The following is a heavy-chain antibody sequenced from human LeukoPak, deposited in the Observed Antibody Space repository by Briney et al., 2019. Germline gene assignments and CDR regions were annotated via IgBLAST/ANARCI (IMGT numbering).Heavy chain of an antibody. CDR3: ARGPGGGSGSYYAGDY. D-gene: IGHD3-22*01. CDR1: GFTFSSHW. J-gene: IGHJ4*02. CDR2: INGDGSST. V-gene: IGHV3-74*01. Sequence: PGGSLRLSWAASGFTFSSHWMHWVRQAPVKGLVWVSRINGDGSSTSYADSVKGRFTISRDNTKNTMYLQMNSLRAEDTAVYFCARGPGGGSGSYYAGDYWGQGTLVTVSS.